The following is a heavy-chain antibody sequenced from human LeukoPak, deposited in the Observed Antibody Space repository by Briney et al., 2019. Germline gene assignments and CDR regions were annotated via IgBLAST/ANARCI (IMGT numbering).Heavy chain of an antibody. J-gene: IGHJ6*02. V-gene: IGHV3-7*01. CDR1: GFTFSSYW. Sequence: GGSLRLSCAASGFTFSSYWMSWVRQAPGKGLEWVANIKQDGSEKYYVDSVKGRFTISRDNAKNSLYLQMNSLRAEDTAVYYCRSGGYCSSTSCYTDYYYGMDVWGQGTTVTVSS. CDR3: RSGGYCSSTSCYTDYYYGMDV. CDR2: IKQDGSEK. D-gene: IGHD2-2*02.